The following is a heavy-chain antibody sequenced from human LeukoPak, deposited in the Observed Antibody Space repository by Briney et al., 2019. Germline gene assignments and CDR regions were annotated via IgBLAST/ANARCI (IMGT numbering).Heavy chain of an antibody. J-gene: IGHJ6*04. D-gene: IGHD3-10*01. Sequence: SETLSPTCTVSGGSISNFYWSWIRQPPGGGLEWIGYIYYSGTTNYNPSLKSRVTMSVDASKNQFSLWLTSVTAADTAVYYCARLARLALLRGVTGYHSLDVWGKGTKVTVSS. CDR1: GGSISNFY. CDR2: IYYSGTT. CDR3: ARLARLALLRGVTGYHSLDV. V-gene: IGHV4-59*01.